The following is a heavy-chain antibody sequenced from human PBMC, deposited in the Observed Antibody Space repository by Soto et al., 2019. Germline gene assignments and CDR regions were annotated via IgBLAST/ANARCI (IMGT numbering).Heavy chain of an antibody. D-gene: IGHD3-10*01. Sequence: QVQLQESGPGLVKPSGTLSLTCAVSGGSISSSNWWSWVRQPPGKGLEWIGEIYHSGSTNYNPSLKSRVTISVDQSKHQFSLKLSSATAADTAVYYCARVGLSWFGEEYYFDYWGQGTLVTVSS. V-gene: IGHV4-4*02. CDR1: GGSISSSNW. CDR3: ARVGLSWFGEEYYFDY. J-gene: IGHJ4*02. CDR2: IYHSGST.